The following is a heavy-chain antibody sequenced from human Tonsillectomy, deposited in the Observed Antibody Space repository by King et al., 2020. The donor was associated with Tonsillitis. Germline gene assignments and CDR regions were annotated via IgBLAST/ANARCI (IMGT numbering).Heavy chain of an antibody. D-gene: IGHD3-10*01. J-gene: IGHJ5*02. CDR1: GVSISSYY. CDR3: AREVYGSGSAGRFDP. V-gene: IGHV4-59*01. CDR2: IYYIGST. Sequence: QLQESGPGLVKPSETLSLTCTVSGVSISSYYWSWIRQPPEKGLKWIGYIYYIGSTNYIPSLKSRVTISADTSKNQFSLKLTSVTAADTAVYYCAREVYGSGSAGRFDPWGQGTLVTVSS.